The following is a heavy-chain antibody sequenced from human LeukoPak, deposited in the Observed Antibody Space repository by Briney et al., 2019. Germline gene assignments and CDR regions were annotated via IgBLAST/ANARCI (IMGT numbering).Heavy chain of an antibody. Sequence: GGSLRLSCAASGFTFSNYNINWVRQAPGKGLEWVSSISTSSSYKYYAGSVKGRFTISRDNAKDSLYLQMNSLRAEDTAVYYCARGRYDVLAGYQPPYFDYWGQGTLVTVSS. CDR2: ISTSSSYK. D-gene: IGHD3-9*01. V-gene: IGHV3-21*01. J-gene: IGHJ4*02. CDR3: ARGRYDVLAGYQPPYFDY. CDR1: GFTFSNYN.